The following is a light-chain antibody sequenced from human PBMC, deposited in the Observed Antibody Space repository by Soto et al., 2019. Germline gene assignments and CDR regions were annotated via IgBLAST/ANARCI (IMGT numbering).Light chain of an antibody. CDR1: SSNIGAGYD. Sequence: QSVLTQPPSVSGAPGQRVTISCTGSSSNIGAGYDVHWYQQLPGTAPKLLIYGNSNRPSGVPDRFSGSKSGISASLAITGLQAEDEADYYCQSYDSSLSGFYVFGTWTKVTV. J-gene: IGLJ1*01. CDR3: QSYDSSLSGFYV. V-gene: IGLV1-40*01. CDR2: GNS.